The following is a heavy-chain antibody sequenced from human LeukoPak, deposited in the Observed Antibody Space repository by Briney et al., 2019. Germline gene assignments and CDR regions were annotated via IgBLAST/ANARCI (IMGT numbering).Heavy chain of an antibody. CDR2: INHSGST. Sequence: PSETLSLTCAVYGGSFSGYYWSWIRQPPGKGLEWIGEINHSGSTNYNPSLKSRVTISVDTSKNQFSLKLSSVTAADTAVYYCARGYDSSGYYPYTYYYYGMDVWGQGTTVTVSS. D-gene: IGHD3-22*01. J-gene: IGHJ6*02. V-gene: IGHV4-34*01. CDR3: ARGYDSSGYYPYTYYYYGMDV. CDR1: GGSFSGYY.